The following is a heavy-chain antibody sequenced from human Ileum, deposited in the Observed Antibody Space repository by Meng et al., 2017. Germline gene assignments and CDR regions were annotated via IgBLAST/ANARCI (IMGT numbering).Heavy chain of an antibody. CDR2: IYYSGST. V-gene: IGHV4-31*03. CDR3: AIRGSYGQGWFDP. D-gene: IGHD3-16*01. Sequence: SETLSLTCTVSGGSISSGGYYWSWIRQHPGKGLEWIGYIYYSGSTYYNPSLKSRLTISVDTSRTQFSLKLSSVTAADTAVYYCAIRGSYGQGWFDPWGQGTLVTVSS. J-gene: IGHJ5*02. CDR1: GGSISSGGYY.